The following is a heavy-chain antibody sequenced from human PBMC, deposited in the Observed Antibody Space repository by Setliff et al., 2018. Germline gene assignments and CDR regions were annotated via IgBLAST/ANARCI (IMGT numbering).Heavy chain of an antibody. J-gene: IGHJ5*02. CDR1: GYTFTSYG. D-gene: IGHD1-7*01. CDR3: ARDRSRGPNYFDP. CDR2: ISGYDGSS. Sequence: ASVKVSCEASGYTFTSYGITWVRQAPGQGLEWIGWISGYDGSSNHVQKLQGRVIMTTDTSTNTAYMELRSLTSDDTAVYYCARDRSRGPNYFDPWGQGTQVTVSS. V-gene: IGHV1-18*01.